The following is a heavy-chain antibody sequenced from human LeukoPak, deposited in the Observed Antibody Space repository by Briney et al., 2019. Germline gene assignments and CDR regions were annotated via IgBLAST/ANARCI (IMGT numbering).Heavy chain of an antibody. CDR2: ISAYNGNT. D-gene: IGHD3-22*01. J-gene: IGHJ5*02. Sequence: ASVKVSRKASGYIFTSYGISWVRQAPGQGLEWMGWISAYNGNTNYAQKLQGRVTMTTDTSTSTAYMELRSLRSDDTAVYYCARAPYYYDNSGYYYFDPWGQGTLVTVSS. CDR1: GYIFTSYG. CDR3: ARAPYYYDNSGYYYFDP. V-gene: IGHV1-18*01.